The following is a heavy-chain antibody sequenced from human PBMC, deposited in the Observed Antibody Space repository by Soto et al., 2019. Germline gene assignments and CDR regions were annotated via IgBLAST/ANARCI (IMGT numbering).Heavy chain of an antibody. CDR2: IYYSGST. D-gene: IGHD1-26*01. CDR3: ARVATGEKWELPYNWFDP. CDR1: GGSVSSGSYY. Sequence: TSETLSLTCTVSGGSVSSGSYYWSWIRQPPGKGLEWIGYIYYSGSTNYNPSLKSRVTISVDTSKNQFSLKLSSVTAADTAVYYCARVATGEKWELPYNWFDPWGEGTLVTVSS. V-gene: IGHV4-61*01. J-gene: IGHJ5*02.